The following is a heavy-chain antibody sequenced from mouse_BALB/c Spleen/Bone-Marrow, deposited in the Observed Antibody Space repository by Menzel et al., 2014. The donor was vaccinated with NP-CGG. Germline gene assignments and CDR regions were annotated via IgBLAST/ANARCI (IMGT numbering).Heavy chain of an antibody. CDR3: ARGDFFDY. CDR1: GYTFSSYW. J-gene: IGHJ2*01. V-gene: IGHV1-9*01. CDR2: ILPGSGST. Sequence: QVQLQQSGAALMKPGAPVKISCQATGYTFSSYWIEWVKQRPGHGLEWIGEILPGSGSTNYNEKFKGKATFTADTSSNTAYMQLSSLTSEDSAVYYCARGDFFDYWGQGTNLTVSS.